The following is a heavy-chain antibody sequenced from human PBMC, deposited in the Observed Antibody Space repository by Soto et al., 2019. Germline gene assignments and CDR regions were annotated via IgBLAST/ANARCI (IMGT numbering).Heavy chain of an antibody. CDR1: GCTLTSYG. Sequence: AAGRVWCKXSGCTLTSYGISRVRQAPGQGLEWMGWISAYNGNTNYAQKFQGRVTMTTDTSTSTAYMELRSLRSDDTAVYYWARDIFWGGFGESHRPDPRAQGTLVTSPQ. CDR3: ARDIFWGGFGESHRPDP. V-gene: IGHV1-18*01. D-gene: IGHD3-10*01. CDR2: ISAYNGNT. J-gene: IGHJ5*02.